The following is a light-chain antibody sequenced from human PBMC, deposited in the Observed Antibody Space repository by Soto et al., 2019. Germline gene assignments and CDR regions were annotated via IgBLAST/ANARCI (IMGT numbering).Light chain of an antibody. V-gene: IGLV1-51*01. CDR1: SSNIGSNY. CDR2: DND. J-gene: IGLJ2*01. Sequence: QSVLTQPPSVSAAPGQKVTISCSGSSSNIGSNYVSWYQQFPGTAPKLLIYDNDQRPSGIPGRFSGSKSDTSATLGITGLQTGDEADYYCGTWDSSLSAVVFGGGTKLTVL. CDR3: GTWDSSLSAVV.